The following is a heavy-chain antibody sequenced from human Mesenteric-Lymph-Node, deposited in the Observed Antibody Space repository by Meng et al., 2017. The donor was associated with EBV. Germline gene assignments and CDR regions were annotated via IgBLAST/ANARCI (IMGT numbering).Heavy chain of an antibody. CDR3: ARDRIGSGWDQY. J-gene: IGHJ4*02. CDR1: GYTFTGYY. V-gene: IGHV1-3*01. CDR2: IHAGNGDT. Sequence: QVQLVQSGAEVKKPXASVKVSCKASGYTFTGYYLHWVRQAPGQSLEWMGWIHAGNGDTKYSQKFQDRVTITRDTSASTAYMEVSSLRYEDTAIYYCARDRIGSGWDQYWGQGTLVTVSS. D-gene: IGHD6-19*01.